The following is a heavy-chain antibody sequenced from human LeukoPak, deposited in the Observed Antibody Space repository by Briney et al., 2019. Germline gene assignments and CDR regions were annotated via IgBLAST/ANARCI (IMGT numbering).Heavy chain of an antibody. J-gene: IGHJ4*02. CDR2: IGTAGDT. CDR3: ARVAKERVGGVYYFDY. CDR1: GFTFSDYD. V-gene: IGHV3-13*01. D-gene: IGHD1-1*01. Sequence: TGGSLRLSCAASGFTFSDYDMHWARQARGEGLEWVSAIGTAGDTYYTGSVKGRFTISRENAKNSLYLQMNSLRAGDTAVYYCARVAKERVGGVYYFDYWGQGTLVTVSS.